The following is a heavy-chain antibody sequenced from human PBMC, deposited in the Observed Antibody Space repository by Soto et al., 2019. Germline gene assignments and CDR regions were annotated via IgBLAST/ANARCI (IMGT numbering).Heavy chain of an antibody. D-gene: IGHD3-22*01. CDR1: GFTFSSYG. J-gene: IGHJ3*02. CDR2: IWYDVSNK. Sequence: GGSLRLSCAASGFTFSSYGMHWVRQAPGKGLEWVAVIWYDVSNKYYADSVKGRFTISRDNSKNMLYLQMNSLRAEDTAVYYCAREGYYHDSSGFRTYDAFDIWGQGTRVTVSS. V-gene: IGHV3-33*01. CDR3: AREGYYHDSSGFRTYDAFDI.